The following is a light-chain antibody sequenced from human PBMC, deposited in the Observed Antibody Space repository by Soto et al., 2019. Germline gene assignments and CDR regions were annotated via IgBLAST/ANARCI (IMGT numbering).Light chain of an antibody. CDR2: SAS. V-gene: IGKV3-20*01. Sequence: EIVLTQSPGTLSLSPGEGATLSCRASQSVSSTYLAWYQHKPGQAPRLLIYSASRRASGIPDRFSGSGSGTDFTLTINRLEHEDFAEFYCQQYSGPGIYTLGQGTKVDIK. J-gene: IGKJ2*01. CDR3: QQYSGPGIYT. CDR1: QSVSSTY.